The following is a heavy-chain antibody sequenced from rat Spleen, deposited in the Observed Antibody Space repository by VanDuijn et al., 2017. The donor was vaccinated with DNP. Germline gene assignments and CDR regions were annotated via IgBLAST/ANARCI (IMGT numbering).Heavy chain of an antibody. CDR1: GHSITDSYR. Sequence: EVQLQESGPGLVKPSQSLSLICSVTGHSITDSYRWNWIRKFPGNKLEWMGYINSAGNTRYSPSLKSRISITRDTSKNQFFLQVNSVTAEDTATYYCASTQYSGDVNWFAYWGQGTLVTVSS. V-gene: IGHV3-3*01. J-gene: IGHJ3*01. CDR3: ASTQYSGDVNWFAY. D-gene: IGHD1-1*01. CDR2: INSAGNT.